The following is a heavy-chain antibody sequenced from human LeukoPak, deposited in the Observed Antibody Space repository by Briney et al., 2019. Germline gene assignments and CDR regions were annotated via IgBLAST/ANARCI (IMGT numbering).Heavy chain of an antibody. Sequence: GGSLRLSCAASGFTFSSYGMHWVRQAPGKGLEWVAFIRYDGSNKYYADSVKGRFTISRDNSKNTLYLQMNSLRAEDTAVYYCAKARLEWLLTGAMDVWGKGTTVTVSS. CDR3: AKARLEWLLTGAMDV. J-gene: IGHJ6*03. V-gene: IGHV3-30*02. CDR2: IRYDGSNK. D-gene: IGHD3-3*01. CDR1: GFTFSSYG.